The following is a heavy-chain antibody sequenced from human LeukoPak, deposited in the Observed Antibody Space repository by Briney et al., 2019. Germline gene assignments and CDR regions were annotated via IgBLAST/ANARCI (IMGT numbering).Heavy chain of an antibody. CDR2: ITHGKGT. J-gene: IGHJ4*02. D-gene: IGHD3-22*01. Sequence: PSETLSLTCVVSGASFSNNHWSRIRQTPGTGLEWLGEITHGKGTNDNPSLKSRVTLSIDTSKNQLSLKLSSVTAADTGIYYCARVIGGSGFPFDHWGQGTLVTVSS. CDR1: GASFSNNH. V-gene: IGHV4-34*01. CDR3: ARVIGGSGFPFDH.